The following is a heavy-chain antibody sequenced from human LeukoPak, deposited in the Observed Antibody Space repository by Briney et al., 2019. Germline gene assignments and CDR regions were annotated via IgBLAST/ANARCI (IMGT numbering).Heavy chain of an antibody. J-gene: IGHJ4*02. Sequence: SETLSLTCTVSAYSISSGYLWGWIRQPPGKGLEWIGNIYHSGITYYNPSLKSRVTISVDSSKNQFSLKLSSVTAADTAVYYCARAGGGNSLGTFDYWGQGTLVTVSS. CDR3: ARAGGGNSLGTFDY. D-gene: IGHD4-23*01. V-gene: IGHV4-38-2*02. CDR1: AYSISSGYL. CDR2: IYHSGIT.